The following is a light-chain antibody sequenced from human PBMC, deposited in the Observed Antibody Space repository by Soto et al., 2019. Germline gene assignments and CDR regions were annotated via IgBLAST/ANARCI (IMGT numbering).Light chain of an antibody. J-gene: IGKJ1*01. V-gene: IGKV3-20*01. Sequence: EIVLTQSPGTLSLSPGEIATLSCRASQSVSSTYLAWYQQKPGQAPRLLIYGASRRATGIPDRFSGSGSGTDFTLTISRLEPEDFAVYYCQQYGSSGTFGQGTKVDIK. CDR1: QSVSSTY. CDR3: QQYGSSGT. CDR2: GAS.